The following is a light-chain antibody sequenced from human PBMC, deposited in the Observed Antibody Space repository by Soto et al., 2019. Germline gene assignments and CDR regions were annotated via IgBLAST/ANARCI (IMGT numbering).Light chain of an antibody. J-gene: IGKJ1*01. CDR1: QSISTW. Sequence: DIQMTQSPSTLSASVGDRVTITCRASQSISTWLAWYQQKSGKAPKLLIYKASSLESGVPSRFSGSGSGTEFTLTMNSLQPDDFATYYCQQYNSYPATFGQGTKVEIK. CDR2: KAS. V-gene: IGKV1-5*03. CDR3: QQYNSYPAT.